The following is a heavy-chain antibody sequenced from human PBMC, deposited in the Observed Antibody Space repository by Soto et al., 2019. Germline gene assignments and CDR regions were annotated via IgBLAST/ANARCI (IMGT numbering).Heavy chain of an antibody. J-gene: IGHJ4*02. Sequence: ASVKVSCKASGGTFSSYAISWVRQAPGQGLEWMGWISAYNGNTNYAQKLQGRVTMTTDTSTSTAYMELRSLRSDDTAVYYCARSGPYDSSGYYLSWGQGTLVTVSS. CDR1: GGTFSSYA. V-gene: IGHV1-18*01. CDR2: ISAYNGNT. CDR3: ARSGPYDSSGYYLS. D-gene: IGHD3-22*01.